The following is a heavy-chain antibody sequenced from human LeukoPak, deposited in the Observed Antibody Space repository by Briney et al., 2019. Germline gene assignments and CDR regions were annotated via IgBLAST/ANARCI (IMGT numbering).Heavy chain of an antibody. CDR3: ARKTIFGVVIAPSFDY. D-gene: IGHD3-3*01. V-gene: IGHV4-38-2*02. Sequence: SETLSLTCTVSVYSLSSVYYWGWIGSPPGKGLEWIGCFYHSGITYYNPSLKSRVTISVDTSKTQFSLKLSSVTAADTAVYYCARKTIFGVVIAPSFDYWGQGTLVTVSS. CDR2: FYHSGIT. J-gene: IGHJ4*02. CDR1: VYSLSSVYY.